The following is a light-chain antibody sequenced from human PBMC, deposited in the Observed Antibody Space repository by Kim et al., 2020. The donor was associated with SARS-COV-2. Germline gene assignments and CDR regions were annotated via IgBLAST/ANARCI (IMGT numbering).Light chain of an antibody. V-gene: IGKV1-39*01. Sequence: DIQMTQSPSSLSASVGDRVTISCRSSQTLNSYVIWYQQKSGRAPTLLIYLASNLQSGVPSRFRGSGSGTDFTLIISGLQPEDFATYYCQQNYRVPPTFGQGTRLEIK. CDR1: QTLNSY. CDR3: QQNYRVPPT. J-gene: IGKJ5*01. CDR2: LAS.